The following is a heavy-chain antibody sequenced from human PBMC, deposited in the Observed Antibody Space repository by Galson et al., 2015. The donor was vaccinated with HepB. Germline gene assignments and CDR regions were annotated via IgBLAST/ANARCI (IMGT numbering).Heavy chain of an antibody. Sequence: CKASGYTFTGYYMHWVRQAPGQGLEWMGRINPNSGGTNYAQKFQGRVTMTRDTSISTAYMKLSRLRSDDTAVYYCARDLPYYDSSGTIDYWGQGTLVTVSS. CDR2: INPNSGGT. CDR1: GYTFTGYY. D-gene: IGHD3-22*01. CDR3: ARDLPYYDSSGTIDY. V-gene: IGHV1-2*06. J-gene: IGHJ4*02.